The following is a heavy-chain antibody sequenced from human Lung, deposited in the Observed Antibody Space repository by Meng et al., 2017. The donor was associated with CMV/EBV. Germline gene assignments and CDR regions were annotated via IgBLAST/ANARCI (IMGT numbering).Heavy chain of an antibody. CDR3: AKGDLGSSPYYYYYGMDV. CDR2: IRYDGSNK. Sequence: GESXKISCAASGFTFSSYGMHWVRQAPGKGLEWVAFIRYDGSNKYYADSVKGRFTISRDNSKNTLYLQMNSLRAEDTAVYYCAKGDLGSSPYYYYYGMDVWGQGTXVTVYS. V-gene: IGHV3-30*02. J-gene: IGHJ6*02. CDR1: GFTFSSYG. D-gene: IGHD6-6*01.